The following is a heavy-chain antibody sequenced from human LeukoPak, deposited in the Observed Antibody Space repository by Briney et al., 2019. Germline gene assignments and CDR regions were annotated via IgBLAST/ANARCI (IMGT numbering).Heavy chain of an antibody. CDR1: GFAFSSYA. D-gene: IGHD6-13*01. CDR3: ARVKGGVAAAGNYFDY. V-gene: IGHV3-30-3*01. J-gene: IGHJ4*02. CDR2: VSYDGGSK. Sequence: GGSLRLSCAASGFAFSSYAMHWVRQGPGKGLEWVALVSYDGGSKYYADSVKGRITISRDNSKNTLHLQMNSLRTEDTAVYYCARVKGGVAAAGNYFDYWGQGALVTVSS.